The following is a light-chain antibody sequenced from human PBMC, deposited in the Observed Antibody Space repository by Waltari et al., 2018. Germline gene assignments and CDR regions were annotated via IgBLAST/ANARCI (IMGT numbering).Light chain of an antibody. CDR2: EVK. CDR3: CSSTYNNPWV. CDR1: SGDVGTSYR. V-gene: IGLV2-23*02. Sequence: QSALTQPASVSGSPGQSITISCTGPSGDVGTSYRVYWHQQHPGKAPQMMIYEVKKRPSGVYPRFSGKKSGKTASMTISGLQNEDEADYYCCSSTYNNPWVFGGGTKLTVL. J-gene: IGLJ3*02.